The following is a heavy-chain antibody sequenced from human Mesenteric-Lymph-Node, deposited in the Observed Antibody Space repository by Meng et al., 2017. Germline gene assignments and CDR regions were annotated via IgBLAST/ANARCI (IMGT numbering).Heavy chain of an antibody. CDR2: INPNSGGT. CDR3: ARGSRIAAAGTRRYYFDY. J-gene: IGHJ4*02. CDR1: GYTFTGYY. Sequence: GELVESGAEVRKPGASVKVSCKASGYTFTGYYMHWVRQAPGQGLEWMGRINPNSGGTNYAQKFQGRVTMTRDTSISTAYMELSRLRSDDTAVYYCARGSRIAAAGTRRYYFDYWGQGTLVTVSS. D-gene: IGHD6-13*01. V-gene: IGHV1-2*06.